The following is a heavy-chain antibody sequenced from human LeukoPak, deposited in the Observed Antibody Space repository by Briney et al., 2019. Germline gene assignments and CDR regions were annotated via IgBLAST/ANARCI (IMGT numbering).Heavy chain of an antibody. Sequence: GGSLRLSCAASGFTLSSYAMSWVRQAPGKGLEWVSAISGTGGRTYYADSVKGRFTSSRDNSKNTLYLQMNSLRAEGTDVYYGSKSYGSGSPPFDYWGQGTLVTVSS. CDR1: GFTLSSYA. CDR2: ISGTGGRT. V-gene: IGHV3-23*01. D-gene: IGHD3-10*01. CDR3: SKSYGSGSPPFDY. J-gene: IGHJ4*02.